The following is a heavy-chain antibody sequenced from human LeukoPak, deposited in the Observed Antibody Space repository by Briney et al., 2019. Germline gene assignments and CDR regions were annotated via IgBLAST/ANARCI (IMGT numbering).Heavy chain of an antibody. Sequence: GGSLRLSCAASGFTFSSYAMSWVRQAPGKGLEWVSAISGSGGSTYYADSVKGRFTISRDNSKNTLYLQMNSLRAEDTAVYYCAKHFRSYNGETYYFDYWGQGTLVTVSS. CDR1: GFTFSSYA. V-gene: IGHV3-23*01. CDR3: AKHFRSYNGETYYFDY. CDR2: ISGSGGST. D-gene: IGHD4-17*01. J-gene: IGHJ4*02.